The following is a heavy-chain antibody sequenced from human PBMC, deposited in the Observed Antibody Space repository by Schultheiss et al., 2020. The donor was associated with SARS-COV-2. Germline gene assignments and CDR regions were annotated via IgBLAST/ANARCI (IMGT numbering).Heavy chain of an antibody. J-gene: IGHJ6*03. V-gene: IGHV5-51*01. CDR1: GFRFTDYW. CDR3: ARLNGYDSSWFYMDV. D-gene: IGHD5-12*01. Sequence: GGSLRLSCKGSGFRFTDYWIGWVRQMPGKGLEWMGIIYPGDSDTRYSPSFQGQVTISADKSISTAYLQWSSLKASDTAMYYCARLNGYDSSWFYMDVWGKGTTVTVSS. CDR2: IYPGDSDT.